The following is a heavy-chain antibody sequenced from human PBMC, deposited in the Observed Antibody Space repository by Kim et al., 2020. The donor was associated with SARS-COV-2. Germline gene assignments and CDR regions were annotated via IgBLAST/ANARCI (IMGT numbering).Heavy chain of an antibody. D-gene: IGHD2-2*01. CDR3: ARVRRVVPAAIYGAPMDV. Sequence: KSRVTISVATSKNQFSLKLSSVTAADTAVYYCARVRRVVPAAIYGAPMDVWGQGTTVTVSS. J-gene: IGHJ6*02. V-gene: IGHV4-34*01.